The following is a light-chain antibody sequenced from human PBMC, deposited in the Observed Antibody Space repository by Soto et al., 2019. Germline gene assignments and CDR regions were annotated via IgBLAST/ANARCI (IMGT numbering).Light chain of an antibody. V-gene: IGKV3-20*01. CDR2: EAS. CDR1: QGVSSTY. Sequence: EIVLTQSPGTLSLSPGERATLSCRASQGVSSTYVAWYQQKPGQTPKLLIYEASTRATGIPDRFSGSGSGTDYTLTIDRLEPEDFAVYYCQQYGNSPQTFGQGTKVDIK. CDR3: QQYGNSPQT. J-gene: IGKJ1*01.